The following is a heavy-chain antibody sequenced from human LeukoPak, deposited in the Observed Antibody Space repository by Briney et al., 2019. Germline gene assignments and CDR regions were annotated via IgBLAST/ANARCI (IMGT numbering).Heavy chain of an antibody. J-gene: IGHJ4*02. D-gene: IGHD1-7*01. CDR1: GFTFSDYG. Sequence: GKSLRLSCTASGFTFSDYGMHWVRQPPGKGLEWVAIIWYDGSNKKYEDSVKGRFTISRDNSKNTLYLQMNSLRAEDTAVYYCVGTIAYRGSEYWGQGALVTVSS. CDR3: VGTIAYRGSEY. V-gene: IGHV3-33*01. CDR2: IWYDGSNK.